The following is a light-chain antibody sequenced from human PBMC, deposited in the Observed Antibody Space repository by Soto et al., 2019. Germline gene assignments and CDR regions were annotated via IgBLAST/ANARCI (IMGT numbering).Light chain of an antibody. J-gene: IGLJ1*01. Sequence: QSVLAQPASVSGSPGQSITISCTRTNNVVGSYNFVSWYQQHPGKAPKVMIFEVSKRPSGVSDRFSGSKSGNTASLTISGLQAEDEADYYCCSDAGSSTYVFGTGTKVTVL. CDR2: EVS. CDR1: NNVVGSYNF. CDR3: CSDAGSSTYV. V-gene: IGLV2-23*02.